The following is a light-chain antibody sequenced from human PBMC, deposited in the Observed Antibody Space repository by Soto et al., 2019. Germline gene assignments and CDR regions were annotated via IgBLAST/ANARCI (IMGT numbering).Light chain of an antibody. Sequence: QSALPQPASVAGSPGQSSTVSCTGTSNDVGAYNYVSWYQQHPGTAPKLMIYDVSNRPSGVSNRFSGSKSGNTASLTISGLQAEDEADYYCTSYTSSRTYVFGTGTKLTVL. CDR3: TSYTSSRTYV. CDR1: SNDVGAYNY. CDR2: DVS. V-gene: IGLV2-14*03. J-gene: IGLJ1*01.